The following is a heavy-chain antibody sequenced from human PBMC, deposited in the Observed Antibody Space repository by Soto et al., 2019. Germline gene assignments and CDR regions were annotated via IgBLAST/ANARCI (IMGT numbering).Heavy chain of an antibody. CDR1: EFTFDKYY. J-gene: IGHJ6*02. V-gene: IGHV3-7*01. CDR2: IKPDGSEQ. CDR3: ARGNWNYYYGFDV. Sequence: GGSLRLSXAASEFTFDKYYMTWVRQAPGKGPEWVANIKPDGSEQYYVDSVKGRFTISRDNANNSLYLQMNSLRAEDTALYFCARGNWNYYYGFDVWGQGTTVTVSS. D-gene: IGHD1-20*01.